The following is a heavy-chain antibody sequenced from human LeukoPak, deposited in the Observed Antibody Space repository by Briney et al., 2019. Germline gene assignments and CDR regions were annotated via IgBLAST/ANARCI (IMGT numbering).Heavy chain of an antibody. CDR3: ARDSFTGLRLGELSPCDY. Sequence: GGSLRLSCAASGFTFSSYALSWVRQAPGQGLERVSPISGSGGNTYYADSVKGRFTISRDNSKNTLYLQMNSLRAEDTAVYYCARDSFTGLRLGELSPCDYWGQGTLVTVSS. D-gene: IGHD3-16*02. J-gene: IGHJ4*02. CDR2: ISGSGGNT. CDR1: GFTFSSYA. V-gene: IGHV3-23*01.